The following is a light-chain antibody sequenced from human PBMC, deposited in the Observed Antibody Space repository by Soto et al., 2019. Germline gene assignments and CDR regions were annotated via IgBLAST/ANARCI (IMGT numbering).Light chain of an antibody. CDR3: SSYTSSSTRV. V-gene: IGLV2-14*01. CDR2: DVS. J-gene: IGLJ1*01. Sequence: QSALTQPASVSGSPGQSITISCTGTSSDVGGYNYVSWYQQHPGKAPKLVIFDVSDRPSGVSNRVSGSKYGNTASLTISGLQAEDEADYYCSSYTSSSTRVFGTGTKVTVL. CDR1: SSDVGGYNY.